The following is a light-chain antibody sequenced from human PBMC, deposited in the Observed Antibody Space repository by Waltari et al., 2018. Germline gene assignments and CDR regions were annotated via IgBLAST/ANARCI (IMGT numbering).Light chain of an antibody. CDR3: AAWDDSLNAYV. CDR1: RSNVGSNT. CDR2: SNN. J-gene: IGLJ1*01. Sequence: QSVLTQPPSASGTPGQTVTISCSGSRSNVGSNTVNWFQQAPGPAPKPPIYSNNQRPSGVPDRLSGSKSGPSASLAISGLQSEDEADYYCAAWDDSLNAYVFGTGTQVPVL. V-gene: IGLV1-44*01.